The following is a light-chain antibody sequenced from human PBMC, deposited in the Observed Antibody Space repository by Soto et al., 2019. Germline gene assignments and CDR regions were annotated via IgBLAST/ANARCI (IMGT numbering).Light chain of an antibody. J-gene: IGLJ1*01. CDR1: TSNILRNY. Sequence: QSALTQPPSASGNPGQRLTISCSGSTSNILRNYVYWYRQFPGTAPRLLISMNDQRPSGVPDRFSGSKSGTSASPDISGLRSEDEADYYCASWDESLSGYVFGTGTKVTVL. CDR2: MND. V-gene: IGLV1-47*01. CDR3: ASWDESLSGYV.